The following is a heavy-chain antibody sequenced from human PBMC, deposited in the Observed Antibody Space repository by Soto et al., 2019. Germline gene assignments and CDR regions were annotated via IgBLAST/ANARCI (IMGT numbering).Heavy chain of an antibody. V-gene: IGHV3-21*01. CDR1: GFTFSSYS. CDR3: ARDQHNKLDPVFDP. D-gene: IGHD1-1*01. Sequence: GGSLRLSCAASGFTFSSYSMNWVRQAPGKGLEWVSSISRSSSYIYYADSVKGRFTISRDNAKNSLYLQMNSLRAEDTAVYYCARDQHNKLDPVFDPWGQGTLVTVSS. J-gene: IGHJ5*02. CDR2: ISRSSSYI.